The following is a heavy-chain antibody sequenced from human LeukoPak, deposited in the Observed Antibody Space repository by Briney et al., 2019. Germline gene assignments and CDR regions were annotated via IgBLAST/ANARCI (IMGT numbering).Heavy chain of an antibody. Sequence: GESLKISCKGSGYIFTSYWIGWVRQMPGKGLEWMGIIYPGDSDTRYSPSFQGQVTISADKSISTAYLQWSSLKASDAAMYYCARRDYYDSSGLDAFDIWGQGTMVTVSS. J-gene: IGHJ3*02. D-gene: IGHD3-22*01. CDR3: ARRDYYDSSGLDAFDI. CDR2: IYPGDSDT. CDR1: GYIFTSYW. V-gene: IGHV5-51*01.